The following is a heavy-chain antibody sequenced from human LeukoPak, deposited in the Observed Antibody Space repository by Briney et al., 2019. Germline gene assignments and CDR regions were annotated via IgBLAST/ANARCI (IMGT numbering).Heavy chain of an antibody. J-gene: IGHJ3*02. CDR1: GYTFTELA. V-gene: IGHV1-24*01. CDR3: ATELRIVEATEAFDI. Sequence: ASVQVSCKVSGYTFTELAMHWVRQAPGKGLEWMGGFDPVDGEAIYAQKFQGRVTMTEDTSTDTAYMELSSLRSEDTAVYYCATELRIVEATEAFDIWGQGTIHTVS. CDR2: FDPVDGEA. D-gene: IGHD1-26*01.